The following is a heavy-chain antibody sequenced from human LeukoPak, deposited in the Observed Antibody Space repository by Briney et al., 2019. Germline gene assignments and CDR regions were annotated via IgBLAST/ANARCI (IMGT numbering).Heavy chain of an antibody. V-gene: IGHV5-51*01. J-gene: IGHJ4*02. D-gene: IGHD5-18*01. CDR3: ARGRNTAMDPFDY. CDR1: GYRFTTYW. Sequence: GESLQISCKGSGYRFTTYWIGWVRPMPGKGLEWMGIIHPGDSDTRYSPSFQGQVTISADKSISTAYLQWSSLKASDTAMYYCARGRNTAMDPFDYWGQGTLVTVSS. CDR2: IHPGDSDT.